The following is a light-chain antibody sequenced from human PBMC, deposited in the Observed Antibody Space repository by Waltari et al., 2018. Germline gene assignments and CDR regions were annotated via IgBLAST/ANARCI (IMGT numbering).Light chain of an antibody. J-gene: IGKJ1*01. CDR3: QQYYSNPWT. CDR2: WAL. Sequence: DIVMTQSPDSLAVSLGERATINCKSSQRVLYSSNNMNYLAWYQQKSGQPPKLLIYWALTRETGVPDRFSGSGSGTDFTLTISSLQSEDAAVYYCQQYYSNPWTFGQGTKVQI. CDR1: QRVLYSSNNMNY. V-gene: IGKV4-1*01.